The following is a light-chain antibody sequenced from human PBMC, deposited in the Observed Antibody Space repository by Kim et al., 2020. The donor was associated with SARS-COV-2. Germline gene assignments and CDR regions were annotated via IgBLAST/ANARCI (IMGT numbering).Light chain of an antibody. CDR2: ENN. J-gene: IGLJ2*01. Sequence: QRVTISCSGDSSNIESYTVNWYQQVPGTAPKLLIYENNRRPSGVPDRFSGSKSATSASLAINGLQSEDEADYYCATWDDSQNGPVVFGEGTQLTVL. V-gene: IGLV1-44*01. CDR1: SSNIESYT. CDR3: ATWDDSQNGPVV.